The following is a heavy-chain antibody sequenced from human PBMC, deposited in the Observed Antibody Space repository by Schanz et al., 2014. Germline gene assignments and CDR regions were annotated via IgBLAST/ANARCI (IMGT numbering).Heavy chain of an antibody. CDR1: GFTFSSYA. Sequence: QVQLLQSGGGVVQPGRSLRLSCAASGFTFSSYAMHWVRQAPGKGPEWVAVISYDGSNKYYADSVKGRFTISRDNSKNTLYLQMNTLRAEDTAVYYCARDRGYCSGGSCLTFDYWGQGTLVTVSS. D-gene: IGHD2-15*01. CDR3: ARDRGYCSGGSCLTFDY. V-gene: IGHV3-30-3*01. J-gene: IGHJ4*02. CDR2: ISYDGSNK.